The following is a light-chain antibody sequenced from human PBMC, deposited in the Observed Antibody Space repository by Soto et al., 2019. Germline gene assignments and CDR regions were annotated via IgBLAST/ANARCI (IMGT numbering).Light chain of an antibody. CDR3: QHYNDKWT. J-gene: IGKJ1*01. V-gene: IGKV1-5*03. Sequence: DIQMTQSPSTLSASVGDRVTITCRASQSISSWVAWYQQKPGKAPNLLIYKASSLQSGVPSRFSGSGSGTEFTLTISSLQPDECGAYYCQHYNDKWTCGQGPKVEIK. CDR2: KAS. CDR1: QSISSW.